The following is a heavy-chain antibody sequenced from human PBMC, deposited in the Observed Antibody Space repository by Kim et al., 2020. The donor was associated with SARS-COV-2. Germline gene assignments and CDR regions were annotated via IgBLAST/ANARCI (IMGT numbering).Heavy chain of an antibody. CDR2: IIPIFGTA. D-gene: IGHD2-2*01. J-gene: IGHJ6*02. V-gene: IGHV1-69*13. CDR3: ARDQLISPSMDV. CDR1: GGTFSSYA. Sequence: SVKVSCKASGGTFSSYAISWVRQAPGQGLEWMGGIIPIFGTANYAQKFQGRVTITADESTSTAYMELSSLRSEDTAVYYCARDQLISPSMDVWGQGTTITVSS.